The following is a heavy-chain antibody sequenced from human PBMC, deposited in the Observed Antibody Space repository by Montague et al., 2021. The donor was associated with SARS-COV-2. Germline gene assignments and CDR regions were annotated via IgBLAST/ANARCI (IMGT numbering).Heavy chain of an antibody. J-gene: IGHJ6*02. CDR1: GGSISSSSYY. CDR2: IYYSGST. V-gene: IGHV4-39*07. D-gene: IGHD1-20*01. Sequence: SETLSLTCTVSGGSISSSSYYWGWIRQPPGKGLEWIGSIYYSGSTYYNPSLKSRVTISVDTSKNQFSLKLSSVTAADTAVYYCARDQAYNWNYYYYYGKDVWGQGTTVTVSS. CDR3: ARDQAYNWNYYYYYGKDV.